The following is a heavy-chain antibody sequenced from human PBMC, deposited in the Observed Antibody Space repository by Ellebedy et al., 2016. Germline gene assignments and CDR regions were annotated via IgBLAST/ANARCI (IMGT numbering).Heavy chain of an antibody. CDR2: IIPIFGTA. CDR1: GGTFSSYA. V-gene: IGHV1-69*13. D-gene: IGHD2-2*03. Sequence: SVKVSXKASGGTFSSYAISWVRQAPGQGLEWMGGIIPIFGTANYAQKFQGRVTITADESTSTAYMELSSLRSEDTAVYYCAGRGYCSSTSCFDYWGQGTLVTVSS. J-gene: IGHJ4*02. CDR3: AGRGYCSSTSCFDY.